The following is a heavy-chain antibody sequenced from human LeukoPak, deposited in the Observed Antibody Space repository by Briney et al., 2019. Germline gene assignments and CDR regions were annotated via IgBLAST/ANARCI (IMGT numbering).Heavy chain of an antibody. CDR2: ISYDGSNK. CDR1: GFTFSSYA. J-gene: IGHJ3*02. CDR3: AREDTVPGAFDI. Sequence: GGSLRLSCAASGFTFSSYAMHWVRQAPGKGLEWVAVISYDGSNKYYADSVKGRFTISRDNSKNTLYLQMNSLRAEDTAVYYCAREDTVPGAFDIWGQGTMVTVSS. V-gene: IGHV3-30-3*01.